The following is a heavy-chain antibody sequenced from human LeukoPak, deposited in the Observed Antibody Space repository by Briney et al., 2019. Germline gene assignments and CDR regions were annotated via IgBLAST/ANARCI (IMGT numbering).Heavy chain of an antibody. CDR1: GFTFSSYG. V-gene: IGHV3-30*18. J-gene: IGHJ5*02. Sequence: PGGSLRLSCAASGFTFSSYGMHWVRQAPGKGLEWVAVISYDGSNKYYADSVKGRFTISRDNSKNTLYLQMNSLRAEDTAVYYCAKGAELLWFGETSPFDPWGQRTLVTVSS. CDR3: AKGAELLWFGETSPFDP. D-gene: IGHD3-10*01. CDR2: ISYDGSNK.